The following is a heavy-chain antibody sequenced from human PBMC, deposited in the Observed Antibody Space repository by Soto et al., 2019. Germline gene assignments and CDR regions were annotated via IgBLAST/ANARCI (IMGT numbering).Heavy chain of an antibody. CDR1: VGSISSYC. CDR3: AHAGDYDLLTFDH. J-gene: IGHJ4*02. Sequence: ETLSLTCTFSVGSISSYCWSWIRQPPGKGLEWIGYIYYSGSTNYNPSLKSRVTISVDTSSNQVVLTITNIDPGDSATYFCAHAGDYDLLTFDHWGPGTLVTVSS. CDR2: IYYSGST. D-gene: IGHD4-17*01. V-gene: IGHV4-59*03.